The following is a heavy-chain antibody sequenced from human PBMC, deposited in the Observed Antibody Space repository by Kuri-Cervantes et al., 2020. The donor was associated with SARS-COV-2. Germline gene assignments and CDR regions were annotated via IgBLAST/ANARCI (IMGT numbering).Heavy chain of an antibody. CDR2: ISGSGTSS. D-gene: IGHD3-3*01. J-gene: IGHJ6*02. V-gene: IGHV3-23*01. Sequence: GESLKISCAASGFTFSSYAMSWVRQAPGKGLEWVSCISGSGTSSDYSDSVKGRFTISRDNAKNSLYLQMNSLRAEDTAVYYCAVDFWSGYSLRIGGAPGYGMDVWGQGTTVTVSS. CDR3: AVDFWSGYSLRIGGAPGYGMDV. CDR1: GFTFSSYA.